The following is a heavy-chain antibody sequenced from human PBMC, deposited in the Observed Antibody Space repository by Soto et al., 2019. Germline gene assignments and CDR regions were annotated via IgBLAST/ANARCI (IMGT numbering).Heavy chain of an antibody. CDR1: GFTFSSYG. Sequence: GGSLRLSCAASGFTFSSYGMHWVRQAPGKGLEWVAVISYDGSNKYYADSVKGRFTISRDNSKNTLYLQMNSLRAEDTAVYYCAKEGYSSSSYGMDVWGQGITVTVSS. V-gene: IGHV3-30*18. CDR2: ISYDGSNK. J-gene: IGHJ6*02. CDR3: AKEGYSSSSYGMDV. D-gene: IGHD6-6*01.